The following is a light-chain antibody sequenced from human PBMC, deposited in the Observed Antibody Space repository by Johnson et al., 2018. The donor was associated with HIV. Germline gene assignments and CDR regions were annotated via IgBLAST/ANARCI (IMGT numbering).Light chain of an antibody. V-gene: IGLV1-51*02. CDR2: ENN. Sequence: QSVLKQPPSVSAAPGQKVTISCSGSSSNIGNNYVSWYQQLPGTAPKLLIYENNKRPSGIPDRFSGSKSGTSATLGITGLQTGDEADYYCGTWYSSLSAGVFGTGTKSTVL. CDR1: SSNIGNNY. CDR3: GTWYSSLSAGV. J-gene: IGLJ1*01.